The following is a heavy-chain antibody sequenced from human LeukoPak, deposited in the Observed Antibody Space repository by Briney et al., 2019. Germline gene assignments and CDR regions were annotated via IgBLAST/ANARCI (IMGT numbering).Heavy chain of an antibody. J-gene: IGHJ4*02. CDR2: INPNSGGT. V-gene: IGHV1-2*02. Sequence: ASVKVSCKASGYTFTGYYMHWVRQALGQGLEWMGWINPNSGGTNYAQEFQGRVTMTRDTSISTAHMELSRLRSDDTAVYYCARDRTRTGYSSGWYHDYWGQGTLVTVSS. CDR3: ARDRTRTGYSSGWYHDY. D-gene: IGHD6-19*01. CDR1: GYTFTGYY.